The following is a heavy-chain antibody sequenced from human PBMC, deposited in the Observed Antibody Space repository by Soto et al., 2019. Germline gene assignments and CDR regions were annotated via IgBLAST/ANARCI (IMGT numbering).Heavy chain of an antibody. CDR3: VRVAVRFGEPPDY. D-gene: IGHD3-10*01. Sequence: QVQLVQSGAEVKKPGASVKVSCKASGYTFTSYDINWVRQATGQGLEWMGWMNPNSGNTGYAQKFQGRVTMNRNTSISKAYMELSSLRSEDTAVYYCVRVAVRFGEPPDYWGQGTLVNVSS. V-gene: IGHV1-8*01. CDR2: MNPNSGNT. CDR1: GYTFTSYD. J-gene: IGHJ4*02.